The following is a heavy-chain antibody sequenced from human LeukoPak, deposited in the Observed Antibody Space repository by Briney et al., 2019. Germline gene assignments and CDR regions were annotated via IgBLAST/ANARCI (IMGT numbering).Heavy chain of an antibody. Sequence: GGSLRLSCAAPGFTFSSYGVHWVRQAPGRGLEWVAFISYDGSNEYYADSVKGRFTISRDNSKNTLYLQMNSLRAEDTAVYYCAKVSSSGTAYNWFDPWGQGTLVTVSS. CDR2: ISYDGSNE. D-gene: IGHD6-13*01. CDR1: GFTFSSYG. V-gene: IGHV3-30*18. CDR3: AKVSSSGTAYNWFDP. J-gene: IGHJ5*02.